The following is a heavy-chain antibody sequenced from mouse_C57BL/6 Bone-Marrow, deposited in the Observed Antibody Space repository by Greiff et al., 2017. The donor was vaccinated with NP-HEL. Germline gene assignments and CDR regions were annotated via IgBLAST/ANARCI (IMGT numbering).Heavy chain of an antibody. CDR3: ARRITTVVADWYFDV. CDR1: GYTFTNYW. D-gene: IGHD1-1*01. CDR2: IYPGGGYT. V-gene: IGHV1-63*01. Sequence: VQLQQSGAELVRPGTSVKMSCKASGYTFTNYWIGWAKQRPGHGLEWIGDIYPGGGYTNYNEKFKGKATLTADKSSSTAYMQFSSLTSEDSAIYYCARRITTVVADWYFDVWGTGTTVTVSS. J-gene: IGHJ1*03.